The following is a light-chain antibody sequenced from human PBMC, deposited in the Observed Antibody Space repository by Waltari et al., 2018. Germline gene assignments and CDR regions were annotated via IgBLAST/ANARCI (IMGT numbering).Light chain of an antibody. J-gene: IGKJ4*01. CDR2: WAS. Sequence: DIVMTQSPASLAVSLGERATINCKSSQSVLYSSNNKNHLARYQQKPGQPTELLIYWASTREAGVPDRFSGSGSGTDFTLTISSLQAEDVAVYYCQQYYSTPLTFGGGTKVEIK. CDR1: QSVLYSSNNKNH. CDR3: QQYYSTPLT. V-gene: IGKV4-1*01.